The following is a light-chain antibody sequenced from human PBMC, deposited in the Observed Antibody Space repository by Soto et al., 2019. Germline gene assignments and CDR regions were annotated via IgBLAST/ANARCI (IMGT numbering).Light chain of an antibody. V-gene: IGKV1-39*01. CDR2: AAS. J-gene: IGKJ2*03. CDR3: QQSYCTPHS. CDR1: QSISSY. Sequence: DIQMTQSPSSLSASVGERVTITCRASQSISSYLNWYQQKPGKGPKPLIYAASSLQSGVPSSFIGSVSGTDFTLTISSLQPEDFATYYCQQSYCTPHSVGKGNKLQIK.